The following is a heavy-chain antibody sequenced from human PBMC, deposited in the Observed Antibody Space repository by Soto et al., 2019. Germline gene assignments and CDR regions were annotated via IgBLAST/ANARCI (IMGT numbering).Heavy chain of an antibody. D-gene: IGHD6-13*01. CDR1: GGSFSGYY. CDR2: INHSGST. V-gene: IGHV4-34*01. Sequence: PSETLSLTXAVYGGSFSGYYWSWIRQPPGKGLEWIGEINHSGSTNYNPSLKSRVTISVDTSKNQFSLKLSSVTAADTAVYYCARGRYSSSGAGYYYGMDVWGQGTTVTVSS. J-gene: IGHJ6*02. CDR3: ARGRYSSSGAGYYYGMDV.